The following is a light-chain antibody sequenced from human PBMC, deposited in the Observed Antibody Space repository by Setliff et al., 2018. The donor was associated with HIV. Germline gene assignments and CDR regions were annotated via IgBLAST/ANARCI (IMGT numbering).Light chain of an antibody. CDR1: SSDVGGYNY. CDR3: SSYTSSGTLG. V-gene: IGLV2-14*01. Sequence: QSALTQPPSASGSPGQSVTISCTGTSSDVGGYNYVSWYQQHPGKAPKLMIYDVSSRPSGVSNRFSGSKSGNTASLTISGLQAEDEADYYCSSYTSSGTLGFGTGTKSPS. J-gene: IGLJ1*01. CDR2: DVS.